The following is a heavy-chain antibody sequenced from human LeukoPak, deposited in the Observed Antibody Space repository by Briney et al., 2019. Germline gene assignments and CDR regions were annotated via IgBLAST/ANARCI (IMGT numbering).Heavy chain of an antibody. Sequence: SETLTLTCTVPGGPVSSYFWSWIRQPPGKGLEWIGFFFASDTAKYNPSLNNRVTISADTSRDQLSLRLTSVTAADTAVYYCARHELGTHYYDDSGSLEHWGQGILVTVSS. CDR1: GGPVSSYF. D-gene: IGHD3-22*01. CDR2: FFASDTA. V-gene: IGHV4-59*08. J-gene: IGHJ4*02. CDR3: ARHELGTHYYDDSGSLEH.